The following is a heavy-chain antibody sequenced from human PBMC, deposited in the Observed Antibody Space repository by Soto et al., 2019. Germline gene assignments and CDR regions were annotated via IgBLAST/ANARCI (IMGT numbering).Heavy chain of an antibody. D-gene: IGHD6-19*01. CDR2: IIPILGIA. CDR3: ARRIAVAGQDDAFDI. Sequence: GASVKVSCKASGGTFSSYTISWVRQAPGQGLEWMGRIIPILGIANYAQKFQGRVTITADKSTSTAHMELSSLRSEDTAVYYCARRIAVAGQDDAFDIWGQGTMVTVSS. V-gene: IGHV1-69*02. CDR1: GGTFSSYT. J-gene: IGHJ3*02.